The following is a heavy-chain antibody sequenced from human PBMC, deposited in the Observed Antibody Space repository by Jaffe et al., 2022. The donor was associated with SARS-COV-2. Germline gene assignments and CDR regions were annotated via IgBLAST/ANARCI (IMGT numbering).Heavy chain of an antibody. CDR1: GGSISSGTYY. CDR2: IYTSGST. J-gene: IGHJ1*01. V-gene: IGHV4-61*02. CDR3: AREDCSGGSCYKHFQH. Sequence: QVQLQESGPGLVKPSQTLSLTCSVSGGSISSGTYYWSWIRQPAGKGLEWIGRIYTSGSTNYNPSLKSRVTISLDTSKNQFSLKLSSVTAADTAVYYCAREDCSGGSCYKHFQHWGQGTLVTVSS. D-gene: IGHD2-15*01.